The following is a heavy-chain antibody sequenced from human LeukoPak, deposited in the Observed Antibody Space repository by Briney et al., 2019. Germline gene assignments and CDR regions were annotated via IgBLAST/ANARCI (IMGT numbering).Heavy chain of an antibody. CDR3: ARRTYYYGSGSYSWFGP. V-gene: IGHV4-38-2*01. J-gene: IGHJ5*02. CDR2: IYYSGST. CDR1: GYSISSGYY. Sequence: SETLSLTCAVSGYSISSGYYWGWIRQPPGKGLEWIGSIYYSGSTYYNPSLKSRVTISVDTSKNQFSLKLSSVTAADTAVYYCARRTYYYGSGSYSWFGPWGQGTLVTVSS. D-gene: IGHD3-10*01.